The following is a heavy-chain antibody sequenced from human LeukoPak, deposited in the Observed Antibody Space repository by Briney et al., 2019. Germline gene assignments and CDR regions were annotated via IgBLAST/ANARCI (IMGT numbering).Heavy chain of an antibody. Sequence: SETLSLTCTVSGGSISSYYWSWIRQPPGKGLEWIGYIYYSGSTNYNPSLRSRVTISVDTSKNQFSLKLSSVTAADTAVYYCARHLEGDYFGYWGQGTLVTVSS. J-gene: IGHJ4*02. CDR1: GGSISSYY. CDR3: ARHLEGDYFGY. CDR2: IYYSGST. V-gene: IGHV4-59*08.